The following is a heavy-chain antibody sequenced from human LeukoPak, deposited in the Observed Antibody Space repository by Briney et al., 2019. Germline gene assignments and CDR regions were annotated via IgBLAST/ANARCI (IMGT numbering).Heavy chain of an antibody. CDR1: GGSISSYY. CDR2: IYYSGST. V-gene: IGHV4-59*01. D-gene: IGHD2-15*01. CDR3: AGVHYLLSAFDI. J-gene: IGHJ3*02. Sequence: SETLSLTCTASGGSISSYYWSWIRQPPGKGLEWIGYIYYSGSTNYNPSPKSRVTISVETSKNQFSLKLSSVTAADTAVYYCAGVHYLLSAFDIWGQGTRFTVSS.